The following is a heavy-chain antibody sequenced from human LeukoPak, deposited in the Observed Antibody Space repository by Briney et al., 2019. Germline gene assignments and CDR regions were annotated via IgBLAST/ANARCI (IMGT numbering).Heavy chain of an antibody. CDR1: GGSISSYY. CDR3: ARESFHDYSNYWFDP. D-gene: IGHD4-11*01. V-gene: IGHV4-4*07. Sequence: SETLSLTCTVSGGSISSYYWSWIRQPAGKGLEWIGRIYTSGSTNYNPSLKSRVTISVDTSKNQFSLKLSSVTAADTAVYYCARESFHDYSNYWFDPWGQGTLVTVSS. CDR2: IYTSGST. J-gene: IGHJ5*02.